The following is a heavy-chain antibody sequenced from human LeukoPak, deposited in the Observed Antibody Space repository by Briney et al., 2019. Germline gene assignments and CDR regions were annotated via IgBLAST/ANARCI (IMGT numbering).Heavy chain of an antibody. J-gene: IGHJ4*02. Sequence: SETLSLTCTVSGGSISSYYWSWIRQPPGKGLEWIGYIYYSGSTNYNPSLKSRVTISVDTSKNQFSLKLSSVTAADTAVYYCARPARKGDYFDYWGQGTLVTVSS. CDR1: GGSISSYY. V-gene: IGHV4-59*01. CDR3: ARPARKGDYFDY. CDR2: IYYSGST.